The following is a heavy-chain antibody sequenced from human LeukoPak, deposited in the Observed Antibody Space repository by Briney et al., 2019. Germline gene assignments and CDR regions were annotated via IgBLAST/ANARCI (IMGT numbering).Heavy chain of an antibody. Sequence: PSETLSLTCTVSGGSISSYYWSWIRQPPGKGLEWIGYIYYSGSTNYNPSLKSRVTISVDTSKNQFSLKLSSVTAADTAVYYCARHPLYRGYDSYFDYWGQGTLVTVSS. CDR2: IYYSGST. J-gene: IGHJ4*02. V-gene: IGHV4-59*08. CDR1: GGSISSYY. CDR3: ARHPLYRGYDSYFDY. D-gene: IGHD5-12*01.